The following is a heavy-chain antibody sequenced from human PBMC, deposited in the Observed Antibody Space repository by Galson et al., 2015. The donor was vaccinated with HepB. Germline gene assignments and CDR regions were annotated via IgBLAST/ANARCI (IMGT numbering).Heavy chain of an antibody. D-gene: IGHD5/OR15-5a*01. Sequence: ATLSLTCVVSGDSITNHHWWSWVRQPPGKGLEWIGEIHHSGSTNYNPSLKSRVTISVDKSKNQFSLRLNSVTAADTAVYYCARSGVYSLDYWGQGTLVTASS. J-gene: IGHJ4*02. CDR3: ARSGVYSLDY. CDR2: IHHSGST. V-gene: IGHV4-4*02. CDR1: GDSITNHHW.